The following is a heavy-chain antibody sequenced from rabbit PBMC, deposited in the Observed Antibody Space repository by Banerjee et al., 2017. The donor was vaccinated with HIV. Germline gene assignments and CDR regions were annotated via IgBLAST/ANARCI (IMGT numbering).Heavy chain of an antibody. J-gene: IGHJ4*01. D-gene: IGHD2-1*01. CDR1: GFSFSSSYY. V-gene: IGHV1S45*01. CDR2: IYIGSGGAT. CDR3: ARGVAGAANFDYAFAL. Sequence: QEQLVESGGGLVQPEGSLTLTCTASGFSFSSSYYMCWVRQAPGKGLEWIACIYIGSGGATYYASWAKGRFTISKTSSTTVTLQMTSLTAADTATYFCARGVAGAANFDYAFALWGQGTLVTVS.